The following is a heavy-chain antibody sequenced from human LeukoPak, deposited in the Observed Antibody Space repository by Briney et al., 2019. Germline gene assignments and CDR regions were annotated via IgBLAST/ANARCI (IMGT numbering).Heavy chain of an antibody. CDR3: ARDKRGLFDY. V-gene: IGHV4-31*03. CDR1: GGSISSGGYY. J-gene: IGHJ4*02. CDR2: IYYSGST. D-gene: IGHD5-24*01. Sequence: SETPSLTCTVSGGSISSGGYYWSWIRQHPGKGLEWIGYIYYSGSTYYNPSLKSRVTISVDTSKNQFSLKLSSVTAADTAVYYCARDKRGLFDYWGQGTLVTVSS.